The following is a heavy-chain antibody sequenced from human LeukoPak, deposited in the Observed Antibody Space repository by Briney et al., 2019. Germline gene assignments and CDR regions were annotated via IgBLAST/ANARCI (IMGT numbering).Heavy chain of an antibody. CDR2: ISGVGDAT. CDR1: NFNFITYA. D-gene: IGHD2-15*01. J-gene: IGHJ6*03. Sequence: PGGSPRLSCAASNFNFITYAMSWVRQAPGKGLEWVSTISGVGDATYYADSVKGRFTISRDNSKNTLYLQMNSLRAEDTAVYYCARGPRGPRDYMDVWGKGTTVTVSS. V-gene: IGHV3-23*01. CDR3: ARGPRGPRDYMDV.